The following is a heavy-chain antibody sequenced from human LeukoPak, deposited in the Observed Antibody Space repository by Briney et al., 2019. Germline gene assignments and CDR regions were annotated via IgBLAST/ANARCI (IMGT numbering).Heavy chain of an antibody. V-gene: IGHV1-69*13. D-gene: IGHD5-18*01. CDR1: GGTFSSYA. Sequence: ASVKVSCKASGGTFSSYAISWVRQAPGQGLEWMGGIIPIFGTANYAQKFQGRVTITADESTSTAYMELRSLRSDDTAVYYCATYSPPAYWGQGTLVTVSS. J-gene: IGHJ4*02. CDR3: ATYSPPAY. CDR2: IIPIFGTA.